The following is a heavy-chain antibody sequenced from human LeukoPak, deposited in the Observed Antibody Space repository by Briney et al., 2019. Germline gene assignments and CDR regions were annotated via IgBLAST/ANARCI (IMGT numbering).Heavy chain of an antibody. D-gene: IGHD4-17*01. V-gene: IGHV3-23*01. CDR1: GFTFSSSA. CDR2: ISASGGST. J-gene: IGHJ3*02. Sequence: GGSLRLSCAASGFTFSSSAMSWVRQVPGKGLEWVSGISASGGSTYYADSVRGRFTISRDNSKNTLYLQMNSLRVEDTAVYYCAKAYTEFGDYEEHDAFDIWGQGTMLIVSS. CDR3: AKAYTEFGDYEEHDAFDI.